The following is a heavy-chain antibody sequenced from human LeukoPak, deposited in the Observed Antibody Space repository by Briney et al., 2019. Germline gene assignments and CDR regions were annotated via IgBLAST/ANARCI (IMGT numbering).Heavy chain of an antibody. CDR3: AKDRTRRGYSYGFDY. CDR2: ISSSGSTI. CDR1: GFTFSSYE. V-gene: IGHV3-48*03. J-gene: IGHJ4*02. D-gene: IGHD5-18*01. Sequence: GGSLRLSCAASGFTFSSYEMNWVRQAPGKGLEWVSYISSSGSTIYYADSVKGRFTISRDNAKNSLYLQMNSLRAEDTAVYYCAKDRTRRGYSYGFDYWGQGTLVTVSS.